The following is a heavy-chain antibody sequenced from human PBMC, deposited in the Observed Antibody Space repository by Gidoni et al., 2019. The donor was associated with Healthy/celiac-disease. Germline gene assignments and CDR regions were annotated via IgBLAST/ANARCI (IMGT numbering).Heavy chain of an antibody. Sequence: EVQLLVSGGGLVQPGGSLRLSCAASGFTLSSYAMSWGRQAPGKGLEGVAGISGSGGSTYYADSVKGRFTISRDNSKNTLYLQMNSLRAEDTAVYYCAKHPGMWLVLFDYWGQGTLVTVSS. D-gene: IGHD6-19*01. CDR1: GFTLSSYA. J-gene: IGHJ4*02. CDR3: AKHPGMWLVLFDY. CDR2: ISGSGGST. V-gene: IGHV3-23*01.